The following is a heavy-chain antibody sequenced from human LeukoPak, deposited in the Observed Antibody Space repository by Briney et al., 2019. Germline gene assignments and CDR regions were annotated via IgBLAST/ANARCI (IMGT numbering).Heavy chain of an antibody. CDR1: GFTFNNYA. CDR2: ISDSGGST. J-gene: IGHJ4*02. V-gene: IGHV3-23*01. D-gene: IGHD2/OR15-2a*01. CDR3: AKRILDY. Sequence: GGSLRLSCAASGFTFNNYAMSWVRQAPGKGLEWVSTISDSGGSTYYADSVKGRFTISRDNSNNTLFLQMNSLRAEDTAVYYCAKRILDYWGQGTPVTVSS.